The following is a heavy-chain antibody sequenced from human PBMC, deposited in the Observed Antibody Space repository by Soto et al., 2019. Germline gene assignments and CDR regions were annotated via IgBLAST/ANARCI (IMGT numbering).Heavy chain of an antibody. J-gene: IGHJ1*01. V-gene: IGHV3-30*18. D-gene: IGHD3-22*01. CDR1: GFTFSSHG. Sequence: GWSLRLSCTASGFTFSSHGMHWVRQAPGKGLEWVAVVSFDGTNKNYADSVRGRFTISRDNSKNTLYLQMSSLRAEDTAVYYCANGDSSGFEYFQSWGQGTLVTVSS. CDR3: ANGDSSGFEYFQS. CDR2: VSFDGTNK.